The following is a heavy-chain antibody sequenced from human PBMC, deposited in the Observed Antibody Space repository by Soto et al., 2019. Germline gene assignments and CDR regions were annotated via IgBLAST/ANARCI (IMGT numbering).Heavy chain of an antibody. J-gene: IGHJ6*03. V-gene: IGHV3-53*04. D-gene: IGHD6-13*01. CDR3: ARILYSNTFYYYYMDV. CDR1: GFTVTSNY. CDR2: IDSGGST. Sequence: GGSLRLSCAASGFTVTSNYMTWVRQAPGKGLEWVSVIDSGGSTYYADSVKGRFTISRHNSKNALYLQMSSLRREDTAVYYCARILYSNTFYYYYMDVWGKGTTVTVSS.